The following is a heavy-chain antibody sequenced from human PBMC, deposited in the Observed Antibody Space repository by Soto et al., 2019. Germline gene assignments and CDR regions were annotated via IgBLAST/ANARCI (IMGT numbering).Heavy chain of an antibody. CDR2: INNDGSNT. D-gene: IGHD2-2*01. V-gene: IGHV3-74*01. CDR1: GFTFSSFW. J-gene: IGHJ4*02. CDR3: ARGGVPAAMSY. Sequence: EVQLVESGGGLVQPGGSLRLSCAASGFTFSSFWMHWVRQAPGEGLVWVSRINNDGSNTNYADSVKGRFTISRDNAKNTLYLQMNSLRAEDTAVYYCARGGVPAAMSYWGQGTLVTVSS.